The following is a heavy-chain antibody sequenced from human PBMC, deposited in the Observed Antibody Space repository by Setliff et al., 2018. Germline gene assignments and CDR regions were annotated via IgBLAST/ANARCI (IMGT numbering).Heavy chain of an antibody. CDR2: IYSSGST. CDR3: ARDYYDSSGYYLLAFDI. V-gene: IGHV4-30-4*08. CDR1: GGSISSGDYY. J-gene: IGHJ3*02. Sequence: SETLSLTCTVSGGSISSGDYYWSWIRQPPGKGLEWIGYIYSSGSTYYNPSLKSRVSISVDTSKNQFSLKLSSVTAADTAVYYCARDYYDSSGYYLLAFDIWGQGTMVTVSS. D-gene: IGHD3-22*01.